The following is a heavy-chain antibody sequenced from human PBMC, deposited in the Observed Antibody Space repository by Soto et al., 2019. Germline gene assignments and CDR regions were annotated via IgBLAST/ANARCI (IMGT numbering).Heavy chain of an antibody. V-gene: IGHV1-3*01. D-gene: IGHD2-2*01. CDR3: ASSSRVLGYCSSTSYLHDAFDI. CDR2: INAGNGNT. CDR1: GYTFTSYA. Sequence: QVQLVQSGAEVKKPGASVKVSCKASGYTFTSYAMHWVRQAPGQRLEWMGWINAGNGNTKYSQKFQGRVTITRDTSASKAYMQLSSLRSEDTAVYYCASSSRVLGYCSSTSYLHDAFDIWGQGTMVTVSS. J-gene: IGHJ3*02.